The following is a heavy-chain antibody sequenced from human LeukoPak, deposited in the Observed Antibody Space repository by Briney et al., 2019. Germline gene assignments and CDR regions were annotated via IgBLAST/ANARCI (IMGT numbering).Heavy chain of an antibody. J-gene: IGHJ4*02. Sequence: GGSLRLSCAASGFTFSSYEMNWVRQAPGKGLEWVSYISSSGSTIYYADSVKGRFTISRDNAKNSLYLQMNSLRAEDTAVYYCARAPWWELHTIFDYWGQGTLVTVSS. D-gene: IGHD1-26*01. CDR2: ISSSGSTI. CDR1: GFTFSSYE. V-gene: IGHV3-48*03. CDR3: ARAPWWELHTIFDY.